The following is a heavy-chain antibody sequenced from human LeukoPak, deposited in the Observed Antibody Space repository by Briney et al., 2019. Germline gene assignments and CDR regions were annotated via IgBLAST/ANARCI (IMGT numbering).Heavy chain of an antibody. CDR1: GFTFSSYS. Sequence: PGRSLRLSCAASGFTFSSYSMNWVRQAPRKGLEWVSSISSSSSYIYYADSVKGRFTISRDNAKSSLYLQMNSLRAEDTAVYYCASSYGGNSYFDYWGQGTLVTVSS. D-gene: IGHD4-23*01. CDR3: ASSYGGNSYFDY. J-gene: IGHJ4*02. V-gene: IGHV3-21*01. CDR2: ISSSSSYI.